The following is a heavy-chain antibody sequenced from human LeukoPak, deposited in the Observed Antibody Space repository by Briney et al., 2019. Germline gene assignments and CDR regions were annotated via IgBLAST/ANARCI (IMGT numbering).Heavy chain of an antibody. CDR1: GGSISSYY. CDR2: IYYSGST. V-gene: IGHV4-59*08. J-gene: IGHJ4*02. Sequence: SETVSLTCTVSGGSISSYYWSWIRQPPGKGLEWIGYIYYSGSTNYNPSLKSRVTISVDTSKNQFSLKLTSVTAADTAVYYCARLGIGVVPTAMLGDYYFDYWGQGTLVTVSS. D-gene: IGHD2-2*01. CDR3: ARLGIGVVPTAMLGDYYFDY.